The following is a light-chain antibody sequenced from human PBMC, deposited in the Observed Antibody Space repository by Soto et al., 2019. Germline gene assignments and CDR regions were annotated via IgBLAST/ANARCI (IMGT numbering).Light chain of an antibody. CDR1: QSITGW. CDR2: KAS. V-gene: IGKV1-5*03. J-gene: IGKJ1*01. CDR3: QQYGSSSGT. Sequence: DIQMTQSPSTLSASVGDRVTITFRASQSITGWLAWFQQKPGKAPKLLISKASNLESGVPSRFSGSGSGTEFTLTISSLQPDDFAVYYCQQYGSSSGTFGQGTKVDIK.